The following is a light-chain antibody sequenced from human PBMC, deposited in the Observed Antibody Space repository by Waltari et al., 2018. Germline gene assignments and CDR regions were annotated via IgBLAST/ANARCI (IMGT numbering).Light chain of an antibody. CDR1: KLGDKY. CDR3: QAWDSSPHVV. Sequence: SYELTQPPSVSVSPGQTASITCSGDKLGDKYACWYQQKPGQSPVLVIYQDSKRPSGIPERVSGSNAGNTATLTISGTQARDEADYYCQAWDSSPHVVFGGGTKLTVL. V-gene: IGLV3-1*01. J-gene: IGLJ2*01. CDR2: QDS.